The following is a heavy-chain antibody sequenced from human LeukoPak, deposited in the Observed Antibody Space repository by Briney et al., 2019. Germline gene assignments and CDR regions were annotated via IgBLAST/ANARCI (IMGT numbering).Heavy chain of an antibody. CDR2: ISYDGSNK. CDR3: ARDQAVVVPAANLDLGGAYYYYMDV. J-gene: IGHJ6*03. V-gene: IGHV3-30*03. CDR1: GFTFSSYG. D-gene: IGHD2-2*01. Sequence: GRSLRLSCAASGFTFSSYGMHWVRQAPGKGLEWVAVISYDGSNKYYADSVKGRFTISRDNSKNTLYLQMNSLRAEDTAVYYCARDQAVVVPAANLDLGGAYYYYMDVWGKGTTVTVSS.